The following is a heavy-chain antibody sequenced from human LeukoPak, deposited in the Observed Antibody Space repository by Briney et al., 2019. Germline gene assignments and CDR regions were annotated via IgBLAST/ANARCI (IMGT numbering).Heavy chain of an antibody. D-gene: IGHD3-10*01. CDR2: MSADSATT. J-gene: IGHJ4*02. CDR1: GFNFGSFS. Sequence: GSLRLSCAASGFNFGSFSITWVRPAPGKGLEWVSVMSADSATTFYADSVKGRFTISRDNAKNTVFLQMSSLRAEDTALYYCARKSASGNYPLDYWGQGTLVTVSS. CDR3: ARKSASGNYPLDY. V-gene: IGHV3-23*01.